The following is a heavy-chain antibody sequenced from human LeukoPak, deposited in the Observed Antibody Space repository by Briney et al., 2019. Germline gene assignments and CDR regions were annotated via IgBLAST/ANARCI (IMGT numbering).Heavy chain of an antibody. V-gene: IGHV4-4*07. CDR1: GGSLSTYY. J-gene: IGHJ3*01. Sequence: SETLSLTCTVSGGSLSTYYFSWIRQPAGKGLEWIGHIYTSGRTDYNPSLKSRVTMSVDTSKNQFSLKLSSVTAADTAVYYCARVRHCTSTSCHSDAFDVWGQGTLVTVSS. CDR3: ARVRHCTSTSCHSDAFDV. D-gene: IGHD2-2*01. CDR2: IYTSGRT.